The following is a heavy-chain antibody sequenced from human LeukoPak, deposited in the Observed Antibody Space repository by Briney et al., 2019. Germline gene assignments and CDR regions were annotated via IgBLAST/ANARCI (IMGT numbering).Heavy chain of an antibody. V-gene: IGHV3-7*01. CDR2: IKQYGSEK. CDR1: VYTFRSHW. D-gene: IGHD2-21*01. J-gene: IGHJ3*02. Sequence: GGSLRLSCASCVYTFRSHWMSWVRQAPGKGLVWVDNIKQYGSEKYYVDSVQGRFINSRDTAKNSPYLQMNSLRAEDTAVYYCERESVVGNADDAFDIWRQGTVVTVSS. CDR3: ERESVVGNADDAFDI.